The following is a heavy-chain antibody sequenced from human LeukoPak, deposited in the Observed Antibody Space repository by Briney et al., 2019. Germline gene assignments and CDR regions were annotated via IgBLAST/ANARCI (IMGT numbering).Heavy chain of an antibody. Sequence: ASVTVSFKASGYTFTSYGISWVRQAPGQGLEWMGWISAYNGNTNYAQKLQGRVTMTTDTSTSTAYMELRSLRSDDTAVYYCARAWRGYYDSSGYYPGWYFDLWGRGTLVTVSS. CDR3: ARAWRGYYDSSGYYPGWYFDL. CDR1: GYTFTSYG. V-gene: IGHV1-18*01. D-gene: IGHD3-22*01. J-gene: IGHJ2*01. CDR2: ISAYNGNT.